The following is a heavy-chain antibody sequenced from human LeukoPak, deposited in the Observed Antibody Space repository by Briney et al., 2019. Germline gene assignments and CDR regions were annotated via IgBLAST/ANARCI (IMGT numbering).Heavy chain of an antibody. J-gene: IGHJ4*02. CDR2: IYHSGST. Sequence: SETLSLTYAVSGYSISSGYYWGWIRQPPGKGLEWIGSIYHSGSTYYNPSLKSRVTISVDTSKNQFSLKLSSVTAADTAVYYCASPDSYYDFWSGYFGYWGQGTLVTVSS. V-gene: IGHV4-38-2*01. CDR3: ASPDSYYDFWSGYFGY. CDR1: GYSISSGYY. D-gene: IGHD3-3*01.